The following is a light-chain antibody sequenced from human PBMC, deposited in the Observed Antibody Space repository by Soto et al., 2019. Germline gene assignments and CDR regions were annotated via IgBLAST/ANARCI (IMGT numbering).Light chain of an antibody. V-gene: IGLV2-14*03. CDR1: SSDVGGYNY. CDR2: DVS. Sequence: QSVLTQPASVSGSPGQSITISCTGTSSDVGGYNYVSWYQHHPGIAPKLIIYDVSNRPSGVSIRFSGSKSDNTASLTISGLQPEDEADYHCSSYTTSNTRQIVFGTGTKVTV. CDR3: SSYTTSNTRQIV. J-gene: IGLJ1*01.